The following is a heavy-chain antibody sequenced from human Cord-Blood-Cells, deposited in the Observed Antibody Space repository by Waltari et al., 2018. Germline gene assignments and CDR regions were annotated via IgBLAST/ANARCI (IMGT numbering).Heavy chain of an antibody. V-gene: IGHV3-7*01. CDR1: GFTFRSYW. CDR2: IKQDGSEK. Sequence: EVQLVESGGGLVQPGGSLRLACAASGFTFRSYWMSWVRQAPGKGLEWVANIKQDGSEKYYVDSVKGRFTISRDNAKNSLYLQMNSLRAEDTAVYYCARDSSGWYKGFDYWGQGTLVTVSS. J-gene: IGHJ4*02. D-gene: IGHD6-19*01. CDR3: ARDSSGWYKGFDY.